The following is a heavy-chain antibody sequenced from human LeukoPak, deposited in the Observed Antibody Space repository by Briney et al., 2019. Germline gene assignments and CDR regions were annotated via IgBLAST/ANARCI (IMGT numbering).Heavy chain of an antibody. CDR1: GFTFSSYA. CDR3: ACEPNYDFWSGLIPH. V-gene: IGHV3-64*01. D-gene: IGHD3-3*01. J-gene: IGHJ4*02. CDR2: ISSNGGST. Sequence: GGSLRLSCAASGFTFSSYAMHWVRQAPGKGLEYVSAISSNGGSTYYANSVKGRFTISRDNSKNTLYLQMGSLRAEDMAVYYCACEPNYDFWSGLIPHWGQGTLVTVSS.